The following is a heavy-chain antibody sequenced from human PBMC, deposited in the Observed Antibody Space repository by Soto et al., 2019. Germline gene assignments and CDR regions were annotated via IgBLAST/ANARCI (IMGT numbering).Heavy chain of an antibody. CDR3: ARDPGIAAAGEFDY. CDR1: GGTFSSYT. J-gene: IGHJ4*02. Sequence: SVKVSCKASGGTFSSYTISWVRQAPGQGLEWMGRIIPILGIANYAQKFQGRVTITADKSTSTAYMELSSLRSEDTAVYYCARDPGIAAAGEFDYWGQGTLVTVSS. D-gene: IGHD6-13*01. V-gene: IGHV1-69*04. CDR2: IIPILGIA.